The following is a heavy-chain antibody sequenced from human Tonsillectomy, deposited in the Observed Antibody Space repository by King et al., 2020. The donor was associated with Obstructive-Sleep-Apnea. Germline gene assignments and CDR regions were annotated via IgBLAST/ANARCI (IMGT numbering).Heavy chain of an antibody. J-gene: IGHJ4*02. Sequence: ELQLVQSGAEVKKPGESLKIYCQGSGYSFTNFWNGWVRQMPGKGLEWMGTIYPGDSDTRYSPSFQGQVTISVDKSIDTAYLHWSSLKASDTAMYYCGRHLRVRGVPRDRYFDYWGQGALVTVSS. CDR1: GYSFTNFW. CDR2: IYPGDSDT. D-gene: IGHD3-10*01. CDR3: GRHLRVRGVPRDRYFDY. V-gene: IGHV5-51*01.